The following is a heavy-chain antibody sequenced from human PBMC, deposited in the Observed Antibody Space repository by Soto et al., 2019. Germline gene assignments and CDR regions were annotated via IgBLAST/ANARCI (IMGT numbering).Heavy chain of an antibody. Sequence: GGSLRLSCAASGFTFFSYTMNWVCQAPGKGLEWVATIGSDGNYIYYADSMKGRFTNSRDNAKNLLFLEMNSVRGDDSARYYCARGYRQVDSWGQGILVTVSS. CDR2: IGSDGNYI. CDR1: GFTFFSYT. J-gene: IGHJ4*02. CDR3: ARGYRQVDS. V-gene: IGHV3-21*01. D-gene: IGHD4-4*01.